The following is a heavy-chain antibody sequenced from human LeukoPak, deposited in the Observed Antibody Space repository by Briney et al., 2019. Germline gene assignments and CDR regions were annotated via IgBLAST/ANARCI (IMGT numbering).Heavy chain of an antibody. V-gene: IGHV4-39*01. D-gene: IGHD3-10*01. J-gene: IGHJ4*02. CDR2: IYYSGST. CDR1: GGSISSNSYY. CDR3: ARTRYYYNSRSYGAPYYFDY. Sequence: SGTLSLTCAVSGGSISSNSYYWGWIRQPPGKGLEWIGSIYYSGSTYYNPSLKSRVTISVDTSKNQFSLKLSSVTAADTAVYYCARTRYYYNSRSYGAPYYFDYWGQGTLVTVSS.